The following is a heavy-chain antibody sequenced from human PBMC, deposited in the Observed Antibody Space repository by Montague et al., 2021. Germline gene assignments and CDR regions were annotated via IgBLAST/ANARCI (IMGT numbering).Heavy chain of an antibody. D-gene: IGHD6-19*01. CDR1: GFTFRTYG. J-gene: IGHJ1*01. CDR3: ARGSYSSGWYSADYFQH. CDR2: ITGSSSSI. V-gene: IGHV3-48*02. Sequence: SLRLSCAASGFTFRTYGMNWVRQAPGKGLEWVSYITGSSSSIYYADSVRGRFTISRDNPKNSLYLQMNSLRDEDTAVYYCARGSYSSGWYSADYFQHWGQGTLVTVSS.